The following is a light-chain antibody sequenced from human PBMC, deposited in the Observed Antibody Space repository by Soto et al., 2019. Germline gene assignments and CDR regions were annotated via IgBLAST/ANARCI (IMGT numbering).Light chain of an antibody. V-gene: IGKV3-15*01. CDR3: QQYHKWPPIT. Sequence: EIVMTQSPATLSVSPGETATLSCRASQSVSSSLAWYQQTPGRAPRLLIYGASTRATGIPTRFSGSGSGTEFTLTISSPQTDDSAVYYCQQYHKWPPITFGQGTRLEIK. J-gene: IGKJ5*01. CDR2: GAS. CDR1: QSVSSS.